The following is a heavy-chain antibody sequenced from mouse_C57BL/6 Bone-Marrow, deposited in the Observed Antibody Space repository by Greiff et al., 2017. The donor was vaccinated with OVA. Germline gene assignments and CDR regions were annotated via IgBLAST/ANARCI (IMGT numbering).Heavy chain of an antibody. CDR2: ISSGGSYT. CDR1: GFTFSSYG. CDR3: ARHPSRPPTVVATGFDY. Sequence: EVKVVESGGDLVKPGGSLKLSCAASGFTFSSYGMSWVRQTPDKRLEWVATISSGGSYTYYPDSVKGRFTISRDNAKNTLYLQMSSLKSEDTAMYYCARHPSRPPTVVATGFDYWGQGTTLTVSS. D-gene: IGHD1-1*01. J-gene: IGHJ2*01. V-gene: IGHV5-6*01.